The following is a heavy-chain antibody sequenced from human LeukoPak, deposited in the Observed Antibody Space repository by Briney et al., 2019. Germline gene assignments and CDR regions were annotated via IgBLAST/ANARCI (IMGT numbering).Heavy chain of an antibody. Sequence: GGSLRLSCAASGFTFSSYEMNWVRQAPGKGLEWVSYISSSGSTIYYADSVKGRFTISRDNAKNSLYLQMNSLRAEDTAVYYCARGVVHYYEPAFDYWGQGTLVTVSS. D-gene: IGHD3-22*01. J-gene: IGHJ4*02. CDR2: ISSSGSTI. CDR1: GFTFSSYE. CDR3: ARGVVHYYEPAFDY. V-gene: IGHV3-48*03.